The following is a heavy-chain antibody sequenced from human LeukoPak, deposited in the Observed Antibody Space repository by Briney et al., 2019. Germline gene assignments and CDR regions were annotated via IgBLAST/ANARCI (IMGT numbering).Heavy chain of an antibody. CDR1: GFTFTSYG. CDR3: ARGDILTGYYPVNI. Sequence: GGSLRLSCAASGFTFTSYGISWVRQAPGQGLEWMGWISAYNGNTNYAQKLQGRVTMTTDTSTSTAYMELRSLRSDDTAVYYCARGDILTGYYPVNIWGQGTMVTVSS. D-gene: IGHD3-9*01. CDR2: ISAYNGNT. J-gene: IGHJ3*02. V-gene: IGHV1-18*01.